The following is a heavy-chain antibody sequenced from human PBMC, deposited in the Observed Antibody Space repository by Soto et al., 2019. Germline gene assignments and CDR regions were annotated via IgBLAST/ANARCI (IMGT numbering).Heavy chain of an antibody. Sequence: EVQLLESGGGVVQPGGSLRLSCAASGFTFSRYAMSWVRQAQGKGREWVSAISGSGGSTYYADAVKVRFTIPRENSKHTLYLQMNSRRTEDTAVNYIAKDRHYQLLFFYYFGMDVWGQGTTVTFSS. J-gene: IGHJ6*02. V-gene: IGHV3-23*01. D-gene: IGHD2-2*01. CDR3: AKDRHYQLLFFYYFGMDV. CDR2: ISGSGGST. CDR1: GFTFSRYA.